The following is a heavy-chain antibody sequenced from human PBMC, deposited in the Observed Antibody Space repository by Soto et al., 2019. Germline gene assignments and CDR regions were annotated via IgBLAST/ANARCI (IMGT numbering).Heavy chain of an antibody. J-gene: IGHJ3*02. Sequence: ASVKVSCKVSGYTLTELSMHWVRQAPGKGLEWMGGFDPEDGETIYAQKFQGRVTMTEDTSTDTAYMELSSLRSEDTAVYYCATWGVTTFYDSSGSDAFDIWGQGTMVTVSS. CDR1: GYTLTELS. D-gene: IGHD3-22*01. CDR2: FDPEDGET. CDR3: ATWGVTTFYDSSGSDAFDI. V-gene: IGHV1-24*01.